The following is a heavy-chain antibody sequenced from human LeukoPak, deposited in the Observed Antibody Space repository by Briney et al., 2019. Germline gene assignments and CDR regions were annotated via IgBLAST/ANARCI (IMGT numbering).Heavy chain of an antibody. CDR2: ISAYNGNT. V-gene: IGHV1-18*01. Sequence: ASVKDSCKAPGYTFTSYGISWVRQAPGQGLEWMGWISAYNGNTNYAQNLQGRVIMTTDTSTSTAYMELRSLGSDDTAVYYCARDEGYYGAPLFDYWGQGTLVSVCS. J-gene: IGHJ4*02. CDR3: ARDEGYYGAPLFDY. CDR1: GYTFTSYG. D-gene: IGHD4/OR15-4a*01.